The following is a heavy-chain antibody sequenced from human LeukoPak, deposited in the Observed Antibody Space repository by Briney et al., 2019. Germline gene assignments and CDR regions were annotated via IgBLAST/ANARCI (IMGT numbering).Heavy chain of an antibody. V-gene: IGHV4-59*13. D-gene: IGHD5-18*01. J-gene: IGHJ4*02. CDR3: ARGSGSYGFFDV. CDR1: GGDISTYH. CDR2: VYYSGST. Sequence: SETLSLTCGVSGGDISTYHWSWIRQSPGEAFEYIGNVYYSGSTNYNPSLRSRVTISVDVSKNQFSLNVRSVTAADTAVYCARGSGSYGFFDVWGQGTLVTVSA.